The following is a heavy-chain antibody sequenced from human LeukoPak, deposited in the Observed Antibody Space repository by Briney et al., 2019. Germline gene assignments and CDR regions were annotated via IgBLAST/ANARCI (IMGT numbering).Heavy chain of an antibody. J-gene: IGHJ3*02. CDR2: ISAYNGNT. V-gene: IGHV1-18*01. D-gene: IGHD3-22*01. CDR1: GYTFTSYG. Sequence: ASVKVSCKASGYTFTSYGISWVRQAPGQGLEWMGWISAYNGNTNYAQKLQGRVTMTTDTPTSTAYMELRSLRSDDTAVYYCARASSGYYHDAFDIWGQGTMVTVSS. CDR3: ARASSGYYHDAFDI.